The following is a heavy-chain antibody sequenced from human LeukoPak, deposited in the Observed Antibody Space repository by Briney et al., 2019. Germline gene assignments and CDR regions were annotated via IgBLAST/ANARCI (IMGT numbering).Heavy chain of an antibody. D-gene: IGHD3-9*01. CDR1: GGSISSYY. Sequence: SETLSLTCTVSGGSISSYYWSWIRQPAGKGLEWIGRIYTSGSTNYNPSLKSRVTMSVDTSKNQFSLKLSSVTAADTAVYYCASSGRYFDWISLGLYYWGQGTLVTVSS. CDR2: IYTSGST. J-gene: IGHJ4*02. V-gene: IGHV4-4*07. CDR3: ASSGRYFDWISLGLYY.